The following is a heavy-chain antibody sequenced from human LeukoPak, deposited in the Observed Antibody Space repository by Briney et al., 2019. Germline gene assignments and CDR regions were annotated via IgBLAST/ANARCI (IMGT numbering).Heavy chain of an antibody. J-gene: IGHJ3*01. CDR2: ITGGPDST. D-gene: IGHD2-2*01. CDR1: GFTFTNYP. Sequence: GGSLILSCAGSGFTFTNYPISWVRQTPGKELERVSAITGGPDSTYYADSVKGRFTISRDNSRNTLFLEMSSLRAEDTAIYYCAKRIDIAVVPEAATHQAFDVWGQGTMVTVSS. CDR3: AKRIDIAVVPEAATHQAFDV. V-gene: IGHV3-23*01.